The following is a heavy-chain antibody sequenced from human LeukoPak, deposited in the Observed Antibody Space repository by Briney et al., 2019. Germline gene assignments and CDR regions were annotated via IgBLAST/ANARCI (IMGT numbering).Heavy chain of an antibody. CDR1: GYTFSSHW. D-gene: IGHD2-2*01. CDR2: INADGSGI. V-gene: IGHV3-74*01. Sequence: PGGPLRLFCAASGYTFSSHWMHWVRQAPEEGLVGVAHINADGSGIYYAASVKGRFTISRDNAKNTLYLQMHSLTAEDTAVYYCVRGALRDCSYTSCSRGNWFDPWGQGTLVTVSS. CDR3: VRGALRDCSYTSCSRGNWFDP. J-gene: IGHJ5*02.